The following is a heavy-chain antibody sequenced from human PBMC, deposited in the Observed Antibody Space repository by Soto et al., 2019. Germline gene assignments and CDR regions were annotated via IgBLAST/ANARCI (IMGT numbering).Heavy chain of an antibody. CDR3: ARVKSGGWYYFDF. Sequence: EVQLVESGGGLVQPGGSLRLSSAASGFPFSSYNMNWVRQAPGKGLEWVSYISSSSSPIYYIDSVKGRFTISRDNAKNTLYLQMNSLRDEDTAVYFCARVKSGGWYYFDFWGQGTLVTVSS. CDR2: ISSSSSPI. V-gene: IGHV3-48*02. CDR1: GFPFSSYN. J-gene: IGHJ4*02. D-gene: IGHD6-19*01.